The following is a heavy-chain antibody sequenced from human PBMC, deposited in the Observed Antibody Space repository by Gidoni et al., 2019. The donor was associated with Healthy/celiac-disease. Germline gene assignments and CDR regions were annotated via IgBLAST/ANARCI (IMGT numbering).Heavy chain of an antibody. CDR3: ARRGDSGWYDY. CDR1: GGTFSSYA. Sequence: QVQLVQSGAEVKKPGSSLKFSCKASGGTFSSYAISWVRQAPGQGLEWTGGIIPIFGTANYAQKFQGRVTITADESTSTAYMELSSLRSEDTAVYYCARRGDSGWYDYWGQGTLVTVSS. V-gene: IGHV1-69*01. J-gene: IGHJ4*02. CDR2: IIPIFGTA. D-gene: IGHD6-19*01.